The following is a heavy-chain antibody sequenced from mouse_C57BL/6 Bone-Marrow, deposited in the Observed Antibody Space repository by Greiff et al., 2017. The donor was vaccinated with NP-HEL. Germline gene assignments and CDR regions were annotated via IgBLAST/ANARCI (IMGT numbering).Heavy chain of an antibody. V-gene: IGHV1-59*01. Sequence: VQLQQPGAELVRPGTSVKLSCKASGYTFTSYWMHWVKQRPGQGLEWIGVIDPSDSYTNYNQKFKGKATLTVDTSSSTAYMQLSSLTSEDSAVYYCARTGAGTGDYFDYWGKGTTLTVSS. J-gene: IGHJ2*01. CDR2: IDPSDSYT. D-gene: IGHD4-1*01. CDR3: ARTGAGTGDYFDY. CDR1: GYTFTSYW.